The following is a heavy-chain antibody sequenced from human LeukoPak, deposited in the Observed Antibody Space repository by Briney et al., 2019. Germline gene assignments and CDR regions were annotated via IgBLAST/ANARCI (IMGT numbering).Heavy chain of an antibody. D-gene: IGHD3-3*01. CDR1: GGSFSGYY. J-gene: IGHJ4*02. CDR3: ARATAYYDFWSGYYPACYFDY. CDR2: INHSGST. V-gene: IGHV4-34*01. Sequence: SETLSLTCAVYGGSFSGYYWSWIRQPPGKGLEWIGEINHSGSTNYNPSPKSRVTISVDTSKNQFSLKLSSVTAADTAVYYCARATAYYDFWSGYYPACYFDYWGQGTLVTVSS.